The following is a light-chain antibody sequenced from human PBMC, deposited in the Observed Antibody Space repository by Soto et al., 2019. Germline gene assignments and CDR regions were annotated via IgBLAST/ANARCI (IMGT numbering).Light chain of an antibody. Sequence: EIVLTQSPATLSLSPGERATLSCRASQSVGSYLAWYQQKPGQAPRPLIYDASNRATGIPARFSGSGSGTDFTLTISSLEPEDFAVHYCQQRSNWPTITFCQGTRLEIK. CDR1: QSVGSY. CDR2: DAS. J-gene: IGKJ5*01. CDR3: QQRSNWPTIT. V-gene: IGKV3-11*01.